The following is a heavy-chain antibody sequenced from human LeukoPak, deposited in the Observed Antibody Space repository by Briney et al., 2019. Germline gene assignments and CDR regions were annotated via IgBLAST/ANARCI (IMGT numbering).Heavy chain of an antibody. D-gene: IGHD2-2*01. V-gene: IGHV4-34*01. J-gene: IGHJ6*02. CDR2: INHSGST. CDR1: GGSFSGYY. CDR3: ARVVVVVPAASFVYYYGMDV. Sequence: SETLSLTCAVYGGSFSGYYWSWFRQPPGKGLEWIGEINHSGSTNYNPSLKSRVTISVDTSKNQFSLKLSSVTAADTAVYYCARVVVVVPAASFVYYYGMDVWGQGTTVTVSS.